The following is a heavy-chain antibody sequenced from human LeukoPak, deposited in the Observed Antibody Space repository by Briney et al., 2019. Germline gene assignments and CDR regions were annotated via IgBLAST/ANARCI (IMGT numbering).Heavy chain of an antibody. D-gene: IGHD3-3*01. V-gene: IGHV3-66*02. J-gene: IGHJ6*02. CDR2: IYSGGST. CDR1: GFTVSSNY. CDR3: VRVGDFWSGYPNYYYGMDV. Sequence: GGSLRLSCAASGFTVSSNYMSWVRQAPGKGLEWVSVIYSGGSTYYADSVKGRFTISRDNSKNTLYLQINSLRAEDTAVYYCVRVGDFWSGYPNYYYGMDVWGQGTTVTVSS.